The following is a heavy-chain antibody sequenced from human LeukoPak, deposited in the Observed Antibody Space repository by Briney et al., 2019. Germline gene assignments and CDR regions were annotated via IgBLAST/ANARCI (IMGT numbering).Heavy chain of an antibody. CDR3: ATTSPQTDDYRSKGAMAV. CDR1: GFTVSSNY. V-gene: IGHV3-21*06. J-gene: IGHJ6*02. Sequence: GGSLRLSCAASGFTVSSNYMSWVRQAPGKGLEWVSSIFRSGSYMFYADSVKGRFTISRDNAKSSLYLQMNSLRAEDTAVYYCATTSPQTDDYRSKGAMAVWGQGTTVTVSS. D-gene: IGHD4-11*01. CDR2: IFRSGSYM.